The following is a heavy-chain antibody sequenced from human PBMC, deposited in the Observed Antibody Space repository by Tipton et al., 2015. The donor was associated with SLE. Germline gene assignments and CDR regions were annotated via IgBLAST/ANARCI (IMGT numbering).Heavy chain of an antibody. D-gene: IGHD1-26*01. CDR1: GYSISSGDY. Sequence: TLSLTCSVSGYSISSGDYWSWLRQPPGRGVEWIGGIFHSGTTYYKPSLESRVTISVDTSKNEFSLRLSSMTAADTAVYYCARSERFSGSWYYFDYWGQGTMVTVSS. V-gene: IGHV4-38-2*01. CDR3: ARSERFSGSWYYFDY. J-gene: IGHJ4*02. CDR2: IFHSGTT.